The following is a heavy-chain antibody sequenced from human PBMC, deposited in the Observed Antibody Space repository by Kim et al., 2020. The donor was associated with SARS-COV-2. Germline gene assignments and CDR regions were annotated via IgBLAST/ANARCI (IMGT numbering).Heavy chain of an antibody. D-gene: IGHD3-3*01. Sequence: GGSLRLSCAASGFTFSSYGMHWVRQAPGKGLEWVAVIWYDGSNKYYADSVKGRFTISRDNSKNTLYLQMNSLRAEDTAVYYCARDTIDLYDFWSGYHPGYYGMDVWGQGTTVTVSS. CDR1: GFTFSSYG. V-gene: IGHV3-33*08. CDR2: IWYDGSNK. CDR3: ARDTIDLYDFWSGYHPGYYGMDV. J-gene: IGHJ6*02.